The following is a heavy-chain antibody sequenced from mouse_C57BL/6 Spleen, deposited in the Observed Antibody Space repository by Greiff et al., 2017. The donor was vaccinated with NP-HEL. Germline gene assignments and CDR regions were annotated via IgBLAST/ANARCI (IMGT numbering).Heavy chain of an antibody. Sequence: QVQLQQPGAELVMPGASVKLSCKASGYTFTSYWMHWVKQRPGQGLEWIGEIDHSDSYTNYNQKFKGKSTLTVDKSSSTAYMQLSSVTSEDSVVYYCARGDDGAAGYFDYWGQGTTLTVCS. D-gene: IGHD2-3*01. V-gene: IGHV1-69*01. CDR3: ARGDDGAAGYFDY. J-gene: IGHJ2*01. CDR1: GYTFTSYW. CDR2: IDHSDSYT.